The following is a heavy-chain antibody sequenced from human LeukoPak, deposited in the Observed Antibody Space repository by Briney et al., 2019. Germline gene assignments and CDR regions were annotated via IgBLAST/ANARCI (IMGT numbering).Heavy chain of an antibody. CDR3: ARVGWSGSSGFLDY. CDR1: GGSISRGDYY. Sequence: SETLSLTCTVSGGSISRGDYYWGWIRQPPGKGLEWIGYIYYSGSTFYNPSLKSRVTISVDTSKNQFSLKLSSVTAADTAVYYCARVGWSGSSGFLDYWGQGTLVTVSS. V-gene: IGHV4-30-4*01. CDR2: IYYSGST. D-gene: IGHD3-22*01. J-gene: IGHJ4*02.